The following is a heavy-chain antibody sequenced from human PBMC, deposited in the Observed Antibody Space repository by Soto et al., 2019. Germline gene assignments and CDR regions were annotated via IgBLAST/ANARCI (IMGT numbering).Heavy chain of an antibody. Sequence: QVQLQQSGPGLVKPSQTLSLTCAISGDSVSSNSAAWNWIRRPPSGGLEWLGRTYYRSRWYNDYAVSVRIPITINPDTSKNQFSLHLNSVTPEDTAVYYCAGTTSLQWYYMDVWGKGTTVTVSS. V-gene: IGHV6-1*01. CDR1: GDSVSSNSAA. J-gene: IGHJ6*03. D-gene: IGHD1-7*01. CDR3: AGTTSLQWYYMDV. CDR2: TYYRSRWYN.